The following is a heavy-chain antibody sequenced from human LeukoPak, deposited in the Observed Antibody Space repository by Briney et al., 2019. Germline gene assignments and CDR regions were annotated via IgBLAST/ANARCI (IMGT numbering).Heavy chain of an antibody. D-gene: IGHD2/OR15-2a*01. V-gene: IGHV3-74*01. CDR2: INSDGSWT. Sequence: KGLVWVSHINSDGSWTSYADSVKRRFTISKDNAKNTVYLQMNSLRAEDTAVYYCVSFYETYWGRGTLVTVSS. J-gene: IGHJ4*02. CDR3: VSFYETY.